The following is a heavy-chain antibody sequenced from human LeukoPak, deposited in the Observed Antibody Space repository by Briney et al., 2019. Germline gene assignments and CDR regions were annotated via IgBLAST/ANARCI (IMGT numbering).Heavy chain of an antibody. CDR3: ARAGIVARRGGVFDY. D-gene: IGHD6-6*01. CDR1: GGSFSGYY. Sequence: PSETLSLTCAVYGGSFSGYYWSWIRQPPGKGLEWIGEINHSGSTNHNPSLKGRVTISVDTSKNQFSLKLSSVTAADTAVYYCARAGIVARRGGVFDYWGQGTLVTVPS. V-gene: IGHV4-34*01. CDR2: INHSGST. J-gene: IGHJ4*02.